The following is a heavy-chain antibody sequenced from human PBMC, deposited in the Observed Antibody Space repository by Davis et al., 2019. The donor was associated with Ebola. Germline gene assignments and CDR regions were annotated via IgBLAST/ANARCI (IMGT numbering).Heavy chain of an antibody. CDR1: GGSFSDYY. J-gene: IGHJ3*02. D-gene: IGHD2-2*01. V-gene: IGHV4-39*01. CDR3: ARCSTTLRDAFEI. CDR2: FYYSGST. Sequence: SETLSLTCAVYGGSFSDYYWGWIRQPPGKGLEWIGSFYYSGSTYYNPSLKSRVTISVDTSKNQFSLKLSSVTAADTAVYYCARCSTTLRDAFEIWGQGTMVTVSS.